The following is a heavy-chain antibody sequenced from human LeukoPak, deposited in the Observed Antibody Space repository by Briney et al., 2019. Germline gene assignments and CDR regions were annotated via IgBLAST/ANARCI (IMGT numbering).Heavy chain of an antibody. Sequence: GGSLRLSCAASGFTFSSYSMNWVRQAPGKVLEWVSSISSSSSYIYYADSVKGRFTISRDNAKNSLYLQMNSLRAEDTAVYYCARDLLEDFGVVTATLFWYWGQGTLVTVSS. CDR2: ISSSSSYI. V-gene: IGHV3-21*01. D-gene: IGHD3-3*01. CDR3: ARDLLEDFGVVTATLFWY. J-gene: IGHJ4*02. CDR1: GFTFSSYS.